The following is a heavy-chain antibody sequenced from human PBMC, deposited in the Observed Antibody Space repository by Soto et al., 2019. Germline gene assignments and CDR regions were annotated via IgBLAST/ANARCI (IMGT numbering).Heavy chain of an antibody. CDR1: GYTFTSYG. J-gene: IGHJ6*02. V-gene: IGHV1-18*01. D-gene: IGHD6-19*01. CDR2: ISAYNGNT. Sequence: ASVKVSCKASGYTFTSYGISWVRQAPGQGLEWMGWISAYNGNTNYAQKLQGRVTMTTDTSTSTAYMELRSLRSDDTAVYYCAREGSSGWYSDYYYYGMDVWGQGTTVTVSS. CDR3: AREGSSGWYSDYYYYGMDV.